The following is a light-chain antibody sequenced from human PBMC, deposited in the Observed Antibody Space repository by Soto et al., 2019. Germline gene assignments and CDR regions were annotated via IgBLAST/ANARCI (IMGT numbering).Light chain of an antibody. CDR3: QQHFSSP. V-gene: IGKV3-11*01. CDR1: QSVSSY. Sequence: EIVLTQSPATLSLSPGERATLSCRASQSVSSYLAWYQQKPGQAPRLLIYDASNRATGIPARFSGSGSGTDFTLTISSLEPEDFAVYYCQQHFSSPFGQGTRV. J-gene: IGKJ2*01. CDR2: DAS.